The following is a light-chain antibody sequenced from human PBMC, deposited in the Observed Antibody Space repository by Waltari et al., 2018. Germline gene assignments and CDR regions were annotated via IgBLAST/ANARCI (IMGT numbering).Light chain of an antibody. CDR2: VAS. V-gene: IGKV1-9*01. J-gene: IGKJ4*01. Sequence: DIYLTQSPSFLSASVGDRVTITCRPSQDIHSYLAWYQLRPGQAPRLIIYVASKLQSGVPSRFSGSGTGTDFTLTISGLQPEDFATYYCQHLNSYPLNFGGGTKVEIK. CDR3: QHLNSYPLN. CDR1: QDIHSY.